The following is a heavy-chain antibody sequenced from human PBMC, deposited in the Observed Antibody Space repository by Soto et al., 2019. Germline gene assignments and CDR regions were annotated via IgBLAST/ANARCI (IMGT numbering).Heavy chain of an antibody. CDR1: GYTFTGYY. D-gene: IGHD6-13*01. Sequence: ASVKVSFKASGYTFTGYYMHWLRQAPGQGLEWMGWINPNSGGTNYAQKFQGRVTMTRDTSISTAYMELSRLRSDDTAVYYCARVLSFTAPVYYYYGMDVWGQGTTVTVSS. CDR2: INPNSGGT. J-gene: IGHJ6*02. CDR3: ARVLSFTAPVYYYYGMDV. V-gene: IGHV1-2*02.